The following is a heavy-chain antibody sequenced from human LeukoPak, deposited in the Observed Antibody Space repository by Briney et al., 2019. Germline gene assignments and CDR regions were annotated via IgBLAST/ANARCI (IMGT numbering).Heavy chain of an antibody. CDR2: ISGSGGST. CDR1: GFTFSSYA. CDR3: AKKDYYGSGSYYRHFDY. Sequence: GGSLRLSCAASGFTFSSYAMSWVRQAPGKGLEWVSAISGSGGSTYYADSVKGRFTISRDNSKNTLYLQMNSLRAEDTAVYYCAKKDYYGSGSYYRHFDYWGQGPLVTVSS. V-gene: IGHV3-23*01. D-gene: IGHD3-10*01. J-gene: IGHJ4*02.